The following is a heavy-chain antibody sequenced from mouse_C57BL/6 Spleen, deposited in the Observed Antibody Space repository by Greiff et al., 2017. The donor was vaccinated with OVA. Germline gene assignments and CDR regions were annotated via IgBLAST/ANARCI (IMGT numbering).Heavy chain of an antibody. CDR3: ARWDVEDAMDY. Sequence: QVQLQQSGAELVKPGASVKISCKASGYAFSSYWMNWVKQRPGKGLEWFGQIYPGDGDTNYNGKFKGKATLTADKSSSTAYMQLSSLTSEDSAVYFCARWDVEDAMDYWGQGTSVTVSS. CDR2: IYPGDGDT. D-gene: IGHD4-1*01. J-gene: IGHJ4*01. CDR1: GYAFSSYW. V-gene: IGHV1-80*01.